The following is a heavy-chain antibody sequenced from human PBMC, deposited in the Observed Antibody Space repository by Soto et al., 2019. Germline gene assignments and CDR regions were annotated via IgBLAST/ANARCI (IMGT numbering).Heavy chain of an antibody. D-gene: IGHD5-18*01. Sequence: SQTLSLPCAISGDSVSSNSAAWNWIRQSPSRGLEWLGRTYYRSKWYNDYAVSVKSRITINPDTSKNQFSLQLNSVTPEDTAVYYCARDPVDTAMVTDAFDIWGQGTMVTVSS. CDR2: TYYRSKWYN. V-gene: IGHV6-1*01. CDR3: ARDPVDTAMVTDAFDI. CDR1: GDSVSSNSAA. J-gene: IGHJ3*02.